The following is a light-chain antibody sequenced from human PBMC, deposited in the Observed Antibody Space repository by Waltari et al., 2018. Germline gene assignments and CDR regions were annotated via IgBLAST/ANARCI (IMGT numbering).Light chain of an antibody. V-gene: IGKV3D-15*01. CDR2: GAS. J-gene: IGKJ1*01. Sequence: IVMTQSPATLSVFPGERATLSCRASQSISSNLAWYQQKPGQAPRLLIYGASTLATGIPDRFTGSGSGIEFTLTINSLQSEDFAVYYCQQYNNWPPDPTFGQGTKVEIK. CDR3: QQYNNWPPDPT. CDR1: QSISSN.